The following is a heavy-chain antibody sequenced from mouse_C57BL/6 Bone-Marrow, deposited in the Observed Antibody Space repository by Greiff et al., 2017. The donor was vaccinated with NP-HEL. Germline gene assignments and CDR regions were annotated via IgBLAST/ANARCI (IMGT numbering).Heavy chain of an antibody. Sequence: VQLQQSGAELVRPGTSVKMSCKASGYTFTNYCIGWAKQRPGHGLEWIGDIYPGGGYTNYNEKFKGKATLTADKSSSTAYMQFSSLTSEDSAIYYCARYDYDAYWYFDVWGTGTTVTVSS. D-gene: IGHD2-4*01. CDR2: IYPGGGYT. CDR1: GYTFTNYC. V-gene: IGHV1-63*01. J-gene: IGHJ1*03. CDR3: ARYDYDAYWYFDV.